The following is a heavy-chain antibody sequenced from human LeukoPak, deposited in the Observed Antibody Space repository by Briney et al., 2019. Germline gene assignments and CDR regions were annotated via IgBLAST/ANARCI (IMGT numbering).Heavy chain of an antibody. CDR2: IYYSGST. V-gene: IGHV4-39*07. CDR1: GGSISSSSYY. CDR3: ARGSVLCLDY. D-gene: IGHD2-2*01. Sequence: NPSETLSLTCTVSGGSISSSSYYWGWIRQPPGKGLEWIGSIYYSGSTYYNPSLKSRVTISVDTSKNQSSLKLSSVTAADTAVYYCARGSVLCLDYWGQGTLVTVSS. J-gene: IGHJ4*02.